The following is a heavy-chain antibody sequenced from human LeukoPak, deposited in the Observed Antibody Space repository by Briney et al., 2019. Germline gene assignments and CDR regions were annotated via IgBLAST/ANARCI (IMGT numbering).Heavy chain of an antibody. J-gene: IGHJ4*02. Sequence: GASVKVSCKASGYSFTSYGITWVRQAPGQGLEWMGWISPYNGRTNSAQKLQGRVTMTTDTSTSTAYMELRSLRSDDTAVYYRARDRGDTAPGYWGQGTLVTVSS. CDR3: ARDRGDTAPGY. CDR1: GYSFTSYG. CDR2: ISPYNGRT. D-gene: IGHD5-18*01. V-gene: IGHV1-18*01.